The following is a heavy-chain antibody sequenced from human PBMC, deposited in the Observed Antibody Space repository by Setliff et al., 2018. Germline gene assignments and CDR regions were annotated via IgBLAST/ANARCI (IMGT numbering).Heavy chain of an antibody. J-gene: IGHJ6*02. CDR3: ARGKLDVVAAGGKYCAMDV. CDR2: IIPMFRSG. Sequence: SVNVSCKASGGTFKNYAISWVRQAPGQGLEWMGGIIPMFRSGNNAQRFQGRVTITADESTSTVYMELTSLRPEDTAVYYCARGKLDVVAAGGKYCAMDVWGQGTAVTVSS. D-gene: IGHD6-13*01. V-gene: IGHV1-69*13. CDR1: GGTFKNYA.